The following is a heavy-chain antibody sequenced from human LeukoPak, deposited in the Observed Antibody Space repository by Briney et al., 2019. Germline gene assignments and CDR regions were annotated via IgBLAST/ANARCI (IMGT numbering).Heavy chain of an antibody. D-gene: IGHD6-19*01. CDR3: AGSSGWYDAGWFDP. CDR2: IYHSGST. J-gene: IGHJ5*02. V-gene: IGHV4-30-2*01. Sequence: SQTLSLTCAVSGGSISSGGYSWSWIRQPPGKGLEWIGYIYHSGSTYYNPSLKSRVTISVDRPKNQLSLKLSSVTAADTAVYYCAGSSGWYDAGWFDPWGQGTLVTVSS. CDR1: GGSISSGGYS.